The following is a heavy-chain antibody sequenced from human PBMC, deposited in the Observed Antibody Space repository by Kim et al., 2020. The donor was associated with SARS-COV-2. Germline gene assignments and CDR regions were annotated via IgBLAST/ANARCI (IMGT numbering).Heavy chain of an antibody. CDR1: GGSISSGTYY. V-gene: IGHV4-31*03. Sequence: SETLSLTCTVSGGSISSGTYYWTWIRQHPGKGLEWIGYINFSGNTYYNPSLKSRVTISVDTSKNQFSLRLSSVTAADTAVYFCARDAEAHYYDFWSGLGGMDVWGQGTTVTVSS. D-gene: IGHD3-3*01. CDR2: INFSGNT. J-gene: IGHJ6*02. CDR3: ARDAEAHYYDFWSGLGGMDV.